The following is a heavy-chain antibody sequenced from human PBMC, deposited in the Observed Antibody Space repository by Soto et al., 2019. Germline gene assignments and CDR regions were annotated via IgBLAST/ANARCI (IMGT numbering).Heavy chain of an antibody. V-gene: IGHV1-2*02. D-gene: IGHD2-8*02. CDR3: VRVGLVGSNSLTNAWFDP. CDR2: INPKTGDT. J-gene: IGHJ5*02. Sequence: ASVKVSCKTSGYTFTGYYLNWVRQAPGRGLEWVGWINPKTGDTNNAQKFQGRVTMTTDKSIRTAYLQWNSLKASDTAMYYCVRVGLVGSNSLTNAWFDPWGPGTLVTVSS. CDR1: GYTFTGYY.